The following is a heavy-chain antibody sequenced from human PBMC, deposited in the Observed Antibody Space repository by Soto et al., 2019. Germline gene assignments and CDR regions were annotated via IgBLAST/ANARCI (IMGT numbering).Heavy chain of an antibody. CDR1: GYTFTSYG. J-gene: IGHJ4*02. V-gene: IGHV1-18*01. CDR2: ISAYNGNT. Sequence: ASVKVSCKASGYTFTSYGISWVRQAPGQGLEWMGWISAYNGNTNYAQKLQGRVTMTTDTSTSTAYMELRSLRSDDTAVYYCARVFESYDCWSGSPETPHFDYWGQGTLVTVSS. CDR3: ARVFESYDCWSGSPETPHFDY. D-gene: IGHD3-3*01.